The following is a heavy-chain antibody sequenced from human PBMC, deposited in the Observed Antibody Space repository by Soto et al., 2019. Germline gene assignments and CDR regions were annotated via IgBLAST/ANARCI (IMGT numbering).Heavy chain of an antibody. CDR2: IWFDGSKK. CDR1: GFKFRNYA. D-gene: IGHD3-22*01. CDR3: ARAHTMMILDRFDP. J-gene: IGHJ5*02. Sequence: LRLSCAASGFKFRNYAIHWVRQAPGKGLEWLAVIWFDGSKKYYADSVKGRFTISRDNSKNTVYLDMNSLTADDSGVFYCARAHTMMILDRFDPWGHGTLVTVSS. V-gene: IGHV3-33*01.